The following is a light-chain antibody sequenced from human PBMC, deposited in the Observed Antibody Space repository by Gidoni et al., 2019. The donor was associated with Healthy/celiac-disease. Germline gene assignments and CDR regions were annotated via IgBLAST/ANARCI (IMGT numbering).Light chain of an antibody. CDR2: GAS. V-gene: IGKV3-15*01. Sequence: EIMMTQSPATLSVSPGERATLSCRASQSVSSNLAWYQQKPGQAPRLLIYGASTRATGIPARFSGSGSGTEFTLTIRSLQSEDFAVYYCQQYNNWYTFGQGTKLEIK. J-gene: IGKJ2*01. CDR1: QSVSSN. CDR3: QQYNNWYT.